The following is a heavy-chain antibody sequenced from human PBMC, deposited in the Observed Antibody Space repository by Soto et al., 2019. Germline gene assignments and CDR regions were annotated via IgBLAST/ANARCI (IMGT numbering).Heavy chain of an antibody. V-gene: IGHV3-21*01. J-gene: IGHJ4*02. CDR1: GFTFSSYS. CDR2: ITSSGNYI. Sequence: PGGSLRLSCAASGFTFSSYSMNWVRQAPGKGLKRVTSITSSGNYIYYADSVKGRFTISRDNAKDSLYLQMSSLRGEDTAVYYCAREVWSYPQGAPDYWGQGTLVTVSS. D-gene: IGHD2-21*01. CDR3: AREVWSYPQGAPDY.